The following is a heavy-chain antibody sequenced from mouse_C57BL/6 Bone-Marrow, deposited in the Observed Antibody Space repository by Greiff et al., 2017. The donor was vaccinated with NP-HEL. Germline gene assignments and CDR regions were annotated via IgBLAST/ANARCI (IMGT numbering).Heavy chain of an antibody. CDR2: IYPRDGST. J-gene: IGHJ2*01. Sequence: VQLQQSDAELVKPGASVKISCKVSGYTFTDHTINWMKQRPEQGLEWIGHIYPRDGSTKYNEKFKGKATLTADKSSSTAYMPLNSLTSEDSSVSVCARLGLGLYFGYWGQGTTLTVSS. D-gene: IGHD3-1*01. CDR1: GYTFTDHT. V-gene: IGHV1-78*01. CDR3: ARLGLGLYFGY.